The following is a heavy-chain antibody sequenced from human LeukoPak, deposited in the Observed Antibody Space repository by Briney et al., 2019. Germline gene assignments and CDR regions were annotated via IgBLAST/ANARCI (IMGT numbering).Heavy chain of an antibody. V-gene: IGHV3-21*01. CDR2: ISGSSNYI. CDR1: GFIFSSYS. Sequence: GGSLRLSCAASGFIFSSYSMNWVRQAPGKGLEWVSSISGSSNYIYYADSVKGRFTISRDNPKNSLYLQMNSLRAEDTAVYYCAREAMAGIGFEDWGQGTLVTVSS. J-gene: IGHJ4*02. D-gene: IGHD6-19*01. CDR3: AREAMAGIGFED.